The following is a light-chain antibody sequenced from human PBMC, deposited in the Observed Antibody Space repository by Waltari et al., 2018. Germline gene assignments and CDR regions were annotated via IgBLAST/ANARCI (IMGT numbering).Light chain of an antibody. CDR3: HQYLSTPWT. CDR1: QSLLFSSNNENY. V-gene: IGKV4-1*01. CDR2: WAS. J-gene: IGKJ1*01. Sequence: DIVMTQSPDSLAVSLGERATINCKSSQSLLFSSNNENYLAWYQQKAGQPPKLLISWASTRESGLPDRFTGSGSGTDFTLTISSLQAEDVAVYVCHQYLSTPWTFGQGTKVEIK.